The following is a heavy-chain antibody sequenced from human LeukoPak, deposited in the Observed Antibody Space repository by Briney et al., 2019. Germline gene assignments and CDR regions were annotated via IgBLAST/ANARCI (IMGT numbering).Heavy chain of an antibody. D-gene: IGHD6-6*01. Sequence: GGSLRLSCAVSGFTSSSYWMSWVRQAPGKGLEWVANIKQDGSEKYYVDSVKGRFTISRDNAKNSLYLQMNSLRAEDTAVYYCARDQASPWYYYYGMDVWGQGTTVTVSS. CDR1: GFTSSSYW. V-gene: IGHV3-7*01. CDR2: IKQDGSEK. CDR3: ARDQASPWYYYYGMDV. J-gene: IGHJ6*02.